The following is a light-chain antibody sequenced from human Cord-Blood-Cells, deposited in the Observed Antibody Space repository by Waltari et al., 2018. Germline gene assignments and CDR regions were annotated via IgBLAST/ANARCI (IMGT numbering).Light chain of an antibody. Sequence: SVSGSLGQSVTISCTGTSSDVGGYNYVSWYQQHPGKAPKLMIYDVSKRPSGVPDRFSGSKSGNTASLTISGLQAEDEADYYCCSYAGSYVFGTGTKVTVL. CDR2: DVS. CDR3: CSYAGSYV. V-gene: IGLV2-11*01. J-gene: IGLJ1*01. CDR1: SSDVGGYNY.